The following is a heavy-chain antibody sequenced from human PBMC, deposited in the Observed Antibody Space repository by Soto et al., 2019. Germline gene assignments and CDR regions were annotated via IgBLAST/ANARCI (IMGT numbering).Heavy chain of an antibody. D-gene: IGHD4-17*01. J-gene: IGHJ4*02. CDR3: ARDLDYGYYVHYFDY. CDR1: GYTFTSYA. V-gene: IGHV1-3*01. CDR2: INAGNGNT. Sequence: ASVKVSCKASGYTFTSYAMHWVRQAPGQRLEWMGWINAGNGNTKYSQKFQGRVTITRDTSASTAYMELSSLRSEDTAVYYCARDLDYGYYVHYFDYWGQGTLVTVST.